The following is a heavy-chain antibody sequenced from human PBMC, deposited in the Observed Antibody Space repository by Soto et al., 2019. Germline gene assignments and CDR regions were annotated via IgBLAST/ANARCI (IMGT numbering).Heavy chain of an antibody. J-gene: IGHJ6*02. Sequence: RGESLKISCKGSGYTFISYWIGWVRQMPGKGLEWMGIIYPGDSESRYSPSFQGQVTISADKSISTAYLQWSSLKASDTAMYYCARTTAPYGGNTGYCYYGMNVWGQGTTVTVSS. CDR1: GYTFISYW. D-gene: IGHD2-15*01. CDR3: ARTTAPYGGNTGYCYYGMNV. CDR2: IYPGDSES. V-gene: IGHV5-51*01.